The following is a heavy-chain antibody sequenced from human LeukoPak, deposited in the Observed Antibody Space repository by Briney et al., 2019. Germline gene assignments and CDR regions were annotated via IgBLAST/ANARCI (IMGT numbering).Heavy chain of an antibody. CDR3: ARGYFYGSGPYNWFDP. CDR2: MNPNSGNT. Sequence: ASVKVSCKASGYTFTSYDINWVRQATGQGLEWMGWMNPNSGNTGYAQKFQGRVTMTRNTSISTAYMELSSLRSEDTAVYYCARGYFYGSGPYNWFDPWGQGTLVTVSS. J-gene: IGHJ5*02. D-gene: IGHD3-10*01. V-gene: IGHV1-8*01. CDR1: GYTFTSYD.